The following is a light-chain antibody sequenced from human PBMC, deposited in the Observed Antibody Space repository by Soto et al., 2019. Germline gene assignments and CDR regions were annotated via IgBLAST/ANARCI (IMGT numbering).Light chain of an antibody. J-gene: IGKJ4*01. Sequence: DIQMAQSPSSMSASVGDRVTIRCRASQGISIWLAWYQQKPGKAPKLLVYAASNLQRGVPSRFSGSGSGTHFTLTISSLQPEDFATYYCQQVNSFPPTFGGGTKVEIK. V-gene: IGKV1-12*01. CDR1: QGISIW. CDR2: AAS. CDR3: QQVNSFPPT.